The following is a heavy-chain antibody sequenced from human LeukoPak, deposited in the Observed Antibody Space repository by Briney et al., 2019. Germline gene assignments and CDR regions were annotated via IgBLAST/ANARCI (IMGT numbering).Heavy chain of an antibody. V-gene: IGHV7-4-1*02. CDR2: INTNTGNP. D-gene: IGHD1-1*01. Sequence: ASVKVSCKASGYTFISYAMNWVRQAPGQGLEWMGWINTNTGNPTYAQGFTGRFVFSLDTSVSTTYLQISRLKAEDTAVYYCAKDPEVHYQAFDIWGQGTMVTVSS. J-gene: IGHJ3*02. CDR3: AKDPEVHYQAFDI. CDR1: GYTFISYA.